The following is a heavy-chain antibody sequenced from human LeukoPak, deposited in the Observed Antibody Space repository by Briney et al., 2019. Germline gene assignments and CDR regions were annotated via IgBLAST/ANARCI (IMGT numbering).Heavy chain of an antibody. CDR2: IWSDGINK. V-gene: IGHV3-33*06. CDR3: AKEYSSGWSLDN. J-gene: IGHJ4*02. D-gene: IGHD6-19*01. CDR1: EFTFSSYA. Sequence: GGSLRLSCAASEFTFSSYAMSWVRQAPGKGLEWVAVIWSDGINKNYADSVKGRFTISRDNSKNTLFLQMNSLRVEDTATYYCAKEYSSGWSLDNWGQGTLVSVSS.